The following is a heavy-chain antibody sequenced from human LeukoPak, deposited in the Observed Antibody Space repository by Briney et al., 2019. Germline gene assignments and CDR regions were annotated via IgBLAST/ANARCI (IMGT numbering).Heavy chain of an antibody. Sequence: SGPTLVKPTQTLTLTCTFSGFSLSTSGVGVGWIRQPPGKALEWLALIYWDDDKRYSPSLKSRLTITKDTSKNQVVLTMTNMDPVDTATYYCALQGAVATIDGRRYYFDYWGQGTLVTVSS. CDR3: ALQGAVATIDGRRYYFDY. J-gene: IGHJ4*02. D-gene: IGHD5-12*01. CDR2: IYWDDDK. CDR1: GFSLSTSGVG. V-gene: IGHV2-5*02.